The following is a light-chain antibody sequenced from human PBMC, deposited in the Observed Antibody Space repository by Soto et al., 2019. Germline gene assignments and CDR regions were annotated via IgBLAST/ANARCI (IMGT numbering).Light chain of an antibody. CDR2: DVN. CDR3: TSYASGSSHVV. V-gene: IGLV2-14*01. Sequence: QSALTQPASVSGSPGQSITLSCTGTSSDIGGYDYVSWYQRHPGKAPKLIIYDVNNRPSGVSNRFSGSKSGNTASLTISGLQAEDEADYYGTSYASGSSHVVFGGGTQLTVL. CDR1: SSDIGGYDY. J-gene: IGLJ2*01.